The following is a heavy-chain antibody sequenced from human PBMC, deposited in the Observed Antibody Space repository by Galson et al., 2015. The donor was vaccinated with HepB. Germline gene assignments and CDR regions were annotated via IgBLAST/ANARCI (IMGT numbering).Heavy chain of an antibody. CDR2: ISSSSSTI. V-gene: IGHV3-48*01. D-gene: IGHD2-2*02. CDR3: ARDLSKYQLLYEVGGIYYYYGMDV. Sequence: SLRLSCAASGFTFSSYSMNWVRQAPGKGLEWVSYISSSSSTIYYADSVKGRFTISRDNAKNSLYLQMNSLRAEDTAVYYCARDLSKYQLLYEVGGIYYYYGMDVWGQGTTVTVSS. J-gene: IGHJ6*02. CDR1: GFTFSSYS.